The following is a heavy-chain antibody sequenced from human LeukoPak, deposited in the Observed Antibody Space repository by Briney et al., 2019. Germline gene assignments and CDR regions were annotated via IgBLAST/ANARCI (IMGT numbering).Heavy chain of an antibody. CDR1: GFTFSTYS. V-gene: IGHV3-21*04. CDR2: ISRSSTYM. D-gene: IGHD1-26*01. Sequence: GGGLVKPGGSLRLSCAASGFTFSTYSMNWVRQAPGKGLEWVSSISRSSTYMYYADSVKGRFTISRDNAKSSLYLQMNSLRADDTAVYYCAVGVKDGDLLLYLQHWGQGTLVTVSS. J-gene: IGHJ1*01. CDR3: AVGVKDGDLLLYLQH.